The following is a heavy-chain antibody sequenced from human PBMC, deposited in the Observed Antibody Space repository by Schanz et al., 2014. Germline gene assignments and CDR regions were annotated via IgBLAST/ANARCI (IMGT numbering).Heavy chain of an antibody. CDR3: AGAFDSSGYYFDY. CDR2: MNPNSGNT. CDR1: GYNITSND. J-gene: IGHJ4*02. Sequence: QVQLVQSGAEVKKPGSSVKVSCKASGYNITSNDVTWVRQATGQGLEWMGWMNPNSGNTGYAQKFQGRVTMTRNTSISTAYMELSGLRSEDTAVYYCAGAFDSSGYYFDYWGQGTLVTVSS. V-gene: IGHV1-8*01. D-gene: IGHD3-22*01.